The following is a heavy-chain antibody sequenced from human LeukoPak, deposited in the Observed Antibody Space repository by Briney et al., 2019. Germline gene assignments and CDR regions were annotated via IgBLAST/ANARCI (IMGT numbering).Heavy chain of an antibody. CDR1: GFTFSIYT. J-gene: IGHJ4*02. Sequence: GGSLRLSCAASGFTFSIYTMNWVRQAPGKGLEWVSSISGSSSYIYYADSVKGRFTISRDNAKNSLYLQMNSLRAEDTAVYYCAKLYGSGTYWGQGTLVTVSS. D-gene: IGHD3-10*01. CDR2: ISGSSSYI. V-gene: IGHV3-21*01. CDR3: AKLYGSGTY.